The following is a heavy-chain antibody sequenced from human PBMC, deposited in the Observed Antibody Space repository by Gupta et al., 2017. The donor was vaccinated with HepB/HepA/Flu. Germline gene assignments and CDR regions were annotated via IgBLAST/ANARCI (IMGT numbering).Heavy chain of an antibody. D-gene: IGHD2-21*02. CDR3: TTDSIVVVTAHDY. V-gene: IGHV3-15*01. CDR2: IKSKTDGGTT. CDR1: GFTFSNAW. J-gene: IGHJ4*02. Sequence: EVQLVESGGGLVKPGGSLRLSCAASGFTFSNAWMSWVRQAPGKGLEWVGRIKSKTDGGTTDYAAPVKGRFTISRDDSKNTLYLQMNSLKTEDTAVYYCTTDSIVVVTAHDYWGQGTLVTVSS.